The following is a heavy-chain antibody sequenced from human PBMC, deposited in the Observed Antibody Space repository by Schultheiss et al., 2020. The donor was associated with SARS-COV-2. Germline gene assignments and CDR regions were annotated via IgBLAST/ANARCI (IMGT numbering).Heavy chain of an antibody. J-gene: IGHJ6*02. D-gene: IGHD1-26*01. CDR1: GFTVSSNY. Sequence: GESLKISCAASGFTVSSNYMSWVRQAPGKGLEWVSVIYSGGSTYYADSVKGRFTISRDNSKNTLYLQMNSLRAEDTAVYYCAKVVGRLPYYYGMDVWGQGTTVTVSS. V-gene: IGHV3-53*01. CDR3: AKVVGRLPYYYGMDV. CDR2: IYSGGST.